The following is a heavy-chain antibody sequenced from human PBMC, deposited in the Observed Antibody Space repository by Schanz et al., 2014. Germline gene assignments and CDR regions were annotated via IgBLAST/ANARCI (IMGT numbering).Heavy chain of an antibody. J-gene: IGHJ4*02. CDR3: AKHAENAAMITDYFDY. V-gene: IGHV3-23*01. D-gene: IGHD5-18*01. CDR1: GFTFTNYA. CDR2: IVDSGDTA. Sequence: DVQLLESGGGLVQPGGSLRLSCAASGFTFTNYAMSWVRQAPGKGLEWVSLIVDSGDTAYYTDSVKGRFTISRDNFKGALYLQMSSLRAEDTAVYYCAKHAENAAMITDYFDYWGQGTLVTVSS.